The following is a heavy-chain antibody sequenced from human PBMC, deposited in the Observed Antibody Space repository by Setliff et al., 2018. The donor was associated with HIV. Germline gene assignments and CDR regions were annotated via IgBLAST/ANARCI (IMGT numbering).Heavy chain of an antibody. D-gene: IGHD2-2*01. CDR3: ARGPPIVVVPAALLTFDY. Sequence: ASVKVSCKASGYTFTSYGISWVRQAPGQGLEWMGWISAYNGNTNYAQKLQGRVTMTTDTSTSTAHMELRSLRSGDTAVYYCARGPPIVVVPAALLTFDYWGQGTLVTVSS. CDR1: GYTFTSYG. V-gene: IGHV1-18*01. CDR2: ISAYNGNT. J-gene: IGHJ4*02.